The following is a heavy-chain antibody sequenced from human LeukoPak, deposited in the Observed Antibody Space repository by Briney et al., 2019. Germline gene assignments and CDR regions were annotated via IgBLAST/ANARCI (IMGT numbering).Heavy chain of an antibody. CDR1: GFTFSSYA. D-gene: IGHD6-13*01. CDR3: AKPQLLGGKEAAGILDY. Sequence: GGSLRLSCAASGFTFSSYAMSWVRQAPGKGLEWVSAISGSGGSTYYADSVKGRFTISRDNSKNTLYLQMNSLRAEDTAVYYCAKPQLLGGKEAAGILDYWGKGTLVTVSS. CDR2: ISGSGGST. J-gene: IGHJ4*02. V-gene: IGHV3-23*01.